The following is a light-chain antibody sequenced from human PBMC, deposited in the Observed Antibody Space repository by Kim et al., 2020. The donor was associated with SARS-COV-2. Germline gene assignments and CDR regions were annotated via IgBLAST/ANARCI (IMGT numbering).Light chain of an antibody. CDR1: QTISTW. J-gene: IGKJ2*01. Sequence: AYVGDRVTITCRASQTISTWLAWYQQKPGKAPNLLIYLASTLETGVPSRFIGSGSGTEFNLTIDSLQPDDFATYFCQHYSRFPYTFGQGTKVDIK. CDR2: LAS. V-gene: IGKV1-5*03. CDR3: QHYSRFPYT.